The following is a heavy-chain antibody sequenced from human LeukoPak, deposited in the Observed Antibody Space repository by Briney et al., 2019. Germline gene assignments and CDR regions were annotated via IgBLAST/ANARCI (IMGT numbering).Heavy chain of an antibody. D-gene: IGHD3-10*01. J-gene: IGHJ5*02. CDR2: IYYSGST. V-gene: IGHV4-59*01. CDR1: GGSISSYY. Sequence: SETLSLTCTVSGGSISSYYWSWIRQPPGKGLEWIGYIYYSGSTNYNPSLKSRVTISVDTSKNQFSLKLSSVTAADTAVYYCARHHYYGSGSPRFDPWGQGTLVTVSS. CDR3: ARHHYYGSGSPRFDP.